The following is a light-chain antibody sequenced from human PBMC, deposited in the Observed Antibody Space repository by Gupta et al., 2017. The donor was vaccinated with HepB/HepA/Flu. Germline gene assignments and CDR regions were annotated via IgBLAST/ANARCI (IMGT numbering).Light chain of an antibody. Sequence: FMLTQPHSVAASPGKTVTISCTRSSGSIASNYVQWYQQRPGTAPNIVIYEDNQRPSGVPDRFSGSIDGSSTTATPTISGLKAEDEDYYDSQAYDSSNWVFGGGTKLTVL. J-gene: IGLJ3*02. CDR1: SGSIASNY. CDR2: EDN. CDR3: QAYDSSNWV. V-gene: IGLV6-57*03.